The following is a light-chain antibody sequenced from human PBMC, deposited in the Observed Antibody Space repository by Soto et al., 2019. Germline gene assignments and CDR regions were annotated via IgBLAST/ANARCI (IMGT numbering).Light chain of an antibody. J-gene: IGKJ4*01. CDR2: PAS. CDR3: QQYKSYPLT. Sequence: DIQMTQSPSSLSASVGDRVTITCRASQGISNHLAWFQQKPGKPPKSLIYPASSLPSGVPSRFGGSGSGTDFTLTISGLQPEDSATYYCQQYKSYPLTFGGGTKVQIK. CDR1: QGISNH. V-gene: IGKV1-16*01.